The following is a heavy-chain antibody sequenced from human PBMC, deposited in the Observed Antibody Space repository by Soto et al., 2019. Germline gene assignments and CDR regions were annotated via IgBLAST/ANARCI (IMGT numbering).Heavy chain of an antibody. CDR2: ISSSSSTI. J-gene: IGHJ6*03. Sequence: GGSLRLSCAASGFTFSSYSMNWVRQAPGKGLEWVSYISSSSSTIYYADSVKGRFTISRDNAKNSLYLQMNSPRAEDTAVYYCARVRQQLDSYYYYYYMDVWGKGTTVTVSS. V-gene: IGHV3-48*01. CDR1: GFTFSSYS. CDR3: ARVRQQLDSYYYYYYMDV. D-gene: IGHD6-13*01.